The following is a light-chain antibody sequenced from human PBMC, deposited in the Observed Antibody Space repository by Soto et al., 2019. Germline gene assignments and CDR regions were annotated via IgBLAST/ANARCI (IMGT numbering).Light chain of an antibody. CDR1: SSDVGAYNY. Sequence: QSVLTQPASLSGSPGQSITISCTGTSSDVGAYNYVSWYQQHPGKAPKLLIYDVSTRPSGVSNRFSGSKSGNTASLTISGLQAEDEADYYCNSYTTLSDTSSAFGTGTKVTVL. CDR2: DVS. CDR3: NSYTTLSDTSSA. V-gene: IGLV2-14*01. J-gene: IGLJ1*01.